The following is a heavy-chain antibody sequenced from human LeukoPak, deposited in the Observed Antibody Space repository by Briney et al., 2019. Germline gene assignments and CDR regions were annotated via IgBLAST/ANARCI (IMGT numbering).Heavy chain of an antibody. Sequence: GGSLRLSCAASGFTFSRYAIHWVRQAPGKGLEWVAVISYDGSNKYDADSVKGRSTISRDNSKNTLYLQMNSLRAEDTAVYYCARDSEWPPPRYYYGMDVWGQGTTVTVSS. CDR2: ISYDGSNK. D-gene: IGHD3-3*01. CDR1: GFTFSRYA. V-gene: IGHV3-30-3*01. J-gene: IGHJ6*02. CDR3: ARDSEWPPPRYYYGMDV.